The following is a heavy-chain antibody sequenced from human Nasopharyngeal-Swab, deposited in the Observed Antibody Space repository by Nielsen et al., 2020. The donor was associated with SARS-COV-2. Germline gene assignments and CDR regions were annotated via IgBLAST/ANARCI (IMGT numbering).Heavy chain of an antibody. D-gene: IGHD2-15*01. J-gene: IGHJ5*02. CDR3: ARDRSVGYCSGGSCYSGFDQ. CDR2: VNAANGNT. Sequence: ASMKVSCKAYGYTFTSYVMHWARQAPGQSLEWMGWVNAANGNTKYSQKFRDRVTIVRETSAKIAYMELSSLRSEDTAVYYCARDRSVGYCSGGSCYSGFDQWGQGTLVTVSS. CDR1: GYTFTSYV. V-gene: IGHV1-3*01.